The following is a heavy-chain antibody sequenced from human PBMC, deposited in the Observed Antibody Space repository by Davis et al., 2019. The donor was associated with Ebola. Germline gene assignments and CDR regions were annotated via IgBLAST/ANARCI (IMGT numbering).Heavy chain of an antibody. Sequence: PGGSLRLSCAASGFTFSAYYMSWIRQAPGKGLEWVSYISSSSSTIYYADSVKGRFTISRDNAKNSLYLQMNSLRDEDTAVYYCARAPPVEPLGAHFDYWGQGTLVTVSS. CDR2: ISSSSSTI. CDR3: ARAPPVEPLGAHFDY. J-gene: IGHJ4*02. D-gene: IGHD1-14*01. V-gene: IGHV3-11*01. CDR1: GFTFSAYY.